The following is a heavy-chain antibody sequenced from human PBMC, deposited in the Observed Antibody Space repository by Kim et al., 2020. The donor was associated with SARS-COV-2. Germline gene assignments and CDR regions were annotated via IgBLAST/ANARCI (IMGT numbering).Heavy chain of an antibody. J-gene: IGHJ5*02. CDR1: GGSISSYY. V-gene: IGHV4-59*01. Sequence: SETLSLTCTVSGGSISSYYWSWIRQPPGKGLEWIGYIYYSGSTNYNPSLKSRVTISVDTSKNQFSLKLSSVTAADTAVYYCASSPPSPYYYGSIPSWFDPWGQGTLVSVSS. D-gene: IGHD3-10*01. CDR2: IYYSGST. CDR3: ASSPPSPYYYGSIPSWFDP.